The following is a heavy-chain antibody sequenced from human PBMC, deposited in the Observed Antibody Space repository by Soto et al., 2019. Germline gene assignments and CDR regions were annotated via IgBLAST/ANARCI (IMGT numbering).Heavy chain of an antibody. V-gene: IGHV3-23*01. CDR1: GFTFGSYA. J-gene: IGHJ5*02. CDR3: ATDPKSTVSFDWVAP. D-gene: IGHD2-8*02. Sequence: EMQLSESGGGLVQPGRSLRLSCAASGFTFGSYAMRWVRQAPGKGLEWVSAISGGGSGTDYADSVKGRFTISRDNSKKPLFMQMPSLRVEDTAIYYCATDPKSTVSFDWVAPGGQGTLVTVSS. CDR2: ISGGGSGT.